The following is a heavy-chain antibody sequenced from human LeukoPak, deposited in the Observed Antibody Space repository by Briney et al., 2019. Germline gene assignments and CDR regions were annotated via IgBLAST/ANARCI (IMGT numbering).Heavy chain of an antibody. Sequence: ASVKVSCKASGYTFTSYGISWVRQAPGQGLEWMGWISAYNGNTNYAQKLQGRVTMTTDTSTSTAYMELRSLRSDDTAVYYCARVGIVVVPAAIGAAPLDYFDYWGQGTLVTVSS. CDR2: ISAYNGNT. D-gene: IGHD2-2*01. CDR3: ARVGIVVVPAAIGAAPLDYFDY. CDR1: GYTFTSYG. V-gene: IGHV1-18*01. J-gene: IGHJ4*02.